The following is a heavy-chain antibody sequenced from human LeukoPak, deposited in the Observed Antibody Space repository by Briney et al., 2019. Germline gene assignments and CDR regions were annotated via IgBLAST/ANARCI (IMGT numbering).Heavy chain of an antibody. CDR1: GGSISSGGYS. CDR2: IYHSGST. Sequence: SQTLSLTCAVSGGSISSGGYSWSWIRQPPGKGLEWIGYIYHSGSTYYNPSLKSRVTISVDRSKNQFSLKLGSVTAADTAVYYCARGLGYDSSGPNFDYWGQGTLVTVSS. CDR3: ARGLGYDSSGPNFDY. J-gene: IGHJ4*02. V-gene: IGHV4-30-2*01. D-gene: IGHD3-22*01.